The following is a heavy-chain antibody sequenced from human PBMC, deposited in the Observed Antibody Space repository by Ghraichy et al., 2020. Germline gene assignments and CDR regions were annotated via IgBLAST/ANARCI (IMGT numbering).Heavy chain of an antibody. CDR1: GFTFSSYS. Sequence: GGSLRLSCAASGFTFSSYSMNWVRQAPGKGLEWVSSISSSSSYIYYADSVKGRFTISRDNAKNSLYLQMNSLRAEDTAVYYCARGVDYGYYRVDYWGQGTLVTVSS. J-gene: IGHJ4*02. CDR3: ARGVDYGYYRVDY. V-gene: IGHV3-21*01. CDR2: ISSSSSYI. D-gene: IGHD4-17*01.